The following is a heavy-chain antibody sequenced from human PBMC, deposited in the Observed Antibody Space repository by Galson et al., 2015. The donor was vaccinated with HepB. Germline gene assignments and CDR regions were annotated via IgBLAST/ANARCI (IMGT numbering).Heavy chain of an antibody. D-gene: IGHD2-2*02. V-gene: IGHV3-48*02. CDR3: ARELGYCSSTSCYNRRMDV. Sequence: LRPSCAASGFTFSSYSMNWVRQAPGKGLEWVSYISSSSSTIYYADSVKGRFTISRDNAKNSLYLQMNSLRDEDTAVYYCARELGYCSSTSCYNRRMDVWGQGTTVTVSS. CDR2: ISSSSSTI. CDR1: GFTFSSYS. J-gene: IGHJ6*02.